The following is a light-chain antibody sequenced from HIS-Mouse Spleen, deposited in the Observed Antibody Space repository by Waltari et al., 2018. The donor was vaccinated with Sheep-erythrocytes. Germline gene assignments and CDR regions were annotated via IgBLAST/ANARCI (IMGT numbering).Light chain of an antibody. CDR2: KAS. J-gene: IGKJ1*01. V-gene: IGKV1-5*03. CDR1: QSISSW. Sequence: DIQMTQSPSTLSASVGDRVPITCRASQSISSWLAWYQKKPGKAPKLLIYKASSLESGVPSRFSGSGSGTEFTLTISSLQPDDFATYYCQQYNSYSWTFGQGTKVEIK. CDR3: QQYNSYSWT.